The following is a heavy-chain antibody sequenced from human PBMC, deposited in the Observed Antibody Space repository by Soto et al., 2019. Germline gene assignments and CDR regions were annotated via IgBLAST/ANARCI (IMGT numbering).Heavy chain of an antibody. D-gene: IGHD3-22*01. J-gene: IGHJ5*02. CDR3: ARGTSRYYDSSGPGFDP. CDR1: GGSFNRHT. CDR2: IIPIFGTA. V-gene: IGHV1-69*01. Sequence: QVQLVQSGAEVRKPGSSVRVSCKASGGSFNRHTISWVRQAPGHGLEWMGGIIPIFGTANHAQKFQGRVTIIAEESTSTVYMELSSLRSEDTAVYYCARGTSRYYDSSGPGFDPWGQGTLVTVSS.